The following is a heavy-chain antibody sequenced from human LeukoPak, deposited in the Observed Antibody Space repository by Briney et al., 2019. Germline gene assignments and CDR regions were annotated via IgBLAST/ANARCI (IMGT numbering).Heavy chain of an antibody. CDR2: ISSSSSYI. Sequence: GGSLRLSCAASGFTFSSYSMNWVRQAPGKGLEWVSSISSSSSYIYYADSVKGRFTISRDNAKNSLYLQMNSLRAEDTAVHYCXXXXXTIFXXXXIGYWGQGTLVTVSS. CDR1: GFTFSSYS. CDR3: XXXXXTIFXXXXIGY. J-gene: IGHJ4*02. V-gene: IGHV3-21*01. D-gene: IGHD3-3*01.